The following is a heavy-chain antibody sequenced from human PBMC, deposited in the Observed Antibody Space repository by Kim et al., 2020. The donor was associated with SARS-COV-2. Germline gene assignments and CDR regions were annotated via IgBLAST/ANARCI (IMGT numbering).Heavy chain of an antibody. CDR2: ISAYNGNT. J-gene: IGHJ5*02. D-gene: IGHD3-10*01. CDR1: GYTFTSYG. V-gene: IGHV1-18*04. CDR3: ARDWYYYGSGTARDDGLLGDP. Sequence: ASVKVSCKASGYTFTSYGISWVRQAPGQGLEWMGWISAYNGNTNYAQKLQGRVTMTTDTSTSTAYMELRSLRSDDTAVYYCARDWYYYGSGTARDDGLLGDPWGQGTLVTVSS.